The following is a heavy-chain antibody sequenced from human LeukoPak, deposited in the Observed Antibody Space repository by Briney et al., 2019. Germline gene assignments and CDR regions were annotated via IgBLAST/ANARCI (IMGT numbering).Heavy chain of an antibody. CDR3: ANRMTF. CDR1: GVTVSSDY. V-gene: IGHV3-53*04. J-gene: IGHJ4*02. D-gene: IGHD2/OR15-2a*01. Sequence: GGSLRLSCAASGVTVSSDYMSWVRQAPGKGLEGVSVIYRDGNTYYADSVKGRFTVSRHNSKNTLFLQMDSLRTEDTAIYYCANRMTFGGQGTLGTVSS. CDR2: IYRDGNT.